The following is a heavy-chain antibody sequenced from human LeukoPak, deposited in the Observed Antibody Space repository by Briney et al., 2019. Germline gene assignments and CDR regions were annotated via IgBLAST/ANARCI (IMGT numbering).Heavy chain of an antibody. D-gene: IGHD5-18*01. CDR2: IYDSGST. CDR1: GGSIRSSYYY. V-gene: IGHV4-39*01. J-gene: IGHJ4*02. CDR3: ARGSRGYSYG. Sequence: SETLSLTCTVSGGSIRSSYYYWGWIRQPPGKGLEWIGSIYDSGSTYYNPSLKSRVTISVDTSKNQFSLKLNSVTAADTAVYYCARGSRGYSYGWGQGTLVTVSS.